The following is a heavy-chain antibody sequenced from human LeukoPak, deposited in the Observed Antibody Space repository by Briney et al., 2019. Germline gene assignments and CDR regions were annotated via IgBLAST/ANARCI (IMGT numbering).Heavy chain of an antibody. CDR1: GFTFSSYG. D-gene: IGHD5-12*01. J-gene: IGHJ6*02. V-gene: IGHV3-30*03. CDR2: ISYDGNNK. Sequence: PGRSLRLSCAASGFTFSSYGMHWVRQAPGKGLEWVAVISYDGNNKDYADSVKGRFTISRDNSKNTLYLQMNTLRAEDTAVYYCARDRGGYSDYEYYYSGMDVWGQGTTVTVSS. CDR3: ARDRGGYSDYEYYYSGMDV.